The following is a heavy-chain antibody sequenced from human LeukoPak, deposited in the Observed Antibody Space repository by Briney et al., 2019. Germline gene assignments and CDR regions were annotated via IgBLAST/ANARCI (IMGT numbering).Heavy chain of an antibody. CDR2: ISGSGYNT. J-gene: IGHJ4*02. Sequence: GGSLRLSCAASGYTFSSYAMSWVRQAPGKGLEWVSSISGSGYNTYYANSVKGRFSISRDNSKNTLDLQMNSLRAEDTAVYYCAKDYIGYDQDFDYWGQGTLVTVSS. V-gene: IGHV3-23*01. CDR1: GYTFSSYA. D-gene: IGHD2-2*01. CDR3: AKDYIGYDQDFDY.